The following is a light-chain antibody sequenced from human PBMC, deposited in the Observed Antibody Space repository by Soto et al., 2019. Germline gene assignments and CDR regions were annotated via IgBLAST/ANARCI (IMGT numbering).Light chain of an antibody. Sequence: QSALTQPPSASGSPGQSVTISCTGTSSDVGGYKYVSWYQQHPGKAPKLMIYEVDKRPSGVTDRFSGSKSGNTASLTVSGLQAEDEADYFCSSYAGNNNLLFGGGTKLTVL. V-gene: IGLV2-8*01. CDR1: SSDVGGYKY. J-gene: IGLJ2*01. CDR3: SSYAGNNNLL. CDR2: EVD.